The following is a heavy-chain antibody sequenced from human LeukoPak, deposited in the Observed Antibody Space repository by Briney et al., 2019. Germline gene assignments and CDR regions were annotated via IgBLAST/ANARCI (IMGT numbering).Heavy chain of an antibody. J-gene: IGHJ4*02. CDR1: GFTFSNYG. CDR2: IWYDGSNK. V-gene: IGHV3-33*01. D-gene: IGHD1-26*01. CDR3: ARKSGSYPDY. Sequence: PGRSLRLSCAASGFTFSNYGMHWVRQAPGKGLGWVAVIWYDGSNKFYTDSVKGRFTISRDNSKNTLYLQMNSLRAEDTAVYYCARKSGSYPDYWGQGTLVTVSS.